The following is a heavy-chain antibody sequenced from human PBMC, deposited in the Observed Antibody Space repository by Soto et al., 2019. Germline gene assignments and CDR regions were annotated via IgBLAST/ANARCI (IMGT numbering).Heavy chain of an antibody. CDR1: GYTFTGCY. J-gene: IGHJ3*02. CDR3: ARVDSSSWYGDAFDI. CDR2: INPNSGGT. V-gene: IGHV1-2*04. D-gene: IGHD6-13*01. Sequence: ASVKVSCKASGYTFTGCYMHWVRQAPGQGLEWMGWINPNSGGTNYAQKFQGWVTMTRDTSISTAYMELSRLRSDDTAVYYCARVDSSSWYGDAFDIWGQGTMVTVSS.